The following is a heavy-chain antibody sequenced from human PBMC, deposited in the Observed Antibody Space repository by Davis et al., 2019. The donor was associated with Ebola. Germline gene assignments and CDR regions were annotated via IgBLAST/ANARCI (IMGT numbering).Heavy chain of an antibody. CDR1: GFTFSSYA. J-gene: IGHJ6*02. CDR3: ATSLTIFGVVISYYYYGMDV. D-gene: IGHD3-3*01. V-gene: IGHV3-23*01. CDR2: ISGSGGST. Sequence: GESLKISCAASGFTFSSYAMSWVRQAPGKGLEWVSAISGSGGSTYYADSVKGRFTISRDNSKNTLYLQMNSLRAEDTAVYYCATSLTIFGVVISYYYYGMDVWGQGTTVTVSS.